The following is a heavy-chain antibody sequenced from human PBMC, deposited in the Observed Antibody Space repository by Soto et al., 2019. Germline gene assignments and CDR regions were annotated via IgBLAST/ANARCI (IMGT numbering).Heavy chain of an antibody. J-gene: IGHJ1*01. CDR2: ISYDGSNK. Sequence: QVQLVESGGGVVQPGRSLRLSCAASGFTFSSYAMHWVRQAPGKGLEWVAVISYDGSNKYYADSVKGRFTISRDNSKNTLYLQMNSLRAEDTAVYYCARTLLGTTGDFQHWGQGTLGTVSS. CDR3: ARTLLGTTGDFQH. D-gene: IGHD2-15*01. CDR1: GFTFSSYA. V-gene: IGHV3-30-3*01.